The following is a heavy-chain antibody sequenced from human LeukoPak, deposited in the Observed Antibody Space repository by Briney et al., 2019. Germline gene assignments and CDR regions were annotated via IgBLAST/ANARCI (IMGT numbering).Heavy chain of an antibody. Sequence: KTSETLSLTCTVSGVSISSFYWSWIRQPPGKGLEWIGYIYYSGSTNYNPSLKSRVTISVDTSKNQFSLKLSSVTAADTDVYNCARHGTIGNNLNWFDPWGQGTPVTVSS. CDR2: IYYSGST. CDR3: ARHGTIGNNLNWFDP. J-gene: IGHJ5*02. CDR1: GVSISSFY. V-gene: IGHV4-59*01. D-gene: IGHD1-1*01.